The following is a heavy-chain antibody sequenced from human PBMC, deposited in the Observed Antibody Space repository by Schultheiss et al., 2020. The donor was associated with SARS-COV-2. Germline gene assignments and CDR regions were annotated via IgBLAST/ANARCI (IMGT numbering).Heavy chain of an antibody. D-gene: IGHD3-22*01. CDR1: GGAISTYY. V-gene: IGHV4-59*08. CDR3: ARTPNYDSSGYQFDY. CDR2: IYYSGST. J-gene: IGHJ4*02. Sequence: SETLSLTCTVSGGAISTYYGSWIRQPPGKGLEWIGYIYYSGSTNYNPSLKSRVTISVDTSKNQFSLKLSSVTAADTAVYYCARTPNYDSSGYQFDYWGQGTLVTVSS.